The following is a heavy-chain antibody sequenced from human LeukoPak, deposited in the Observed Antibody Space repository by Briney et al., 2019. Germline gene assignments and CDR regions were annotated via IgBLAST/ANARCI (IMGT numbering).Heavy chain of an antibody. D-gene: IGHD5-12*01. Sequence: ASVKVSCKASGYTFTSYDINWVRQATGQGLEWMGWMNPNSGNTGYAQKFQGRVTMTRNTSISTAYMELSSLRSEDTAVYYCARDYYSGYDIDYWGQGTLVTVSS. CDR2: MNPNSGNT. V-gene: IGHV1-8*01. CDR1: GYTFTSYD. J-gene: IGHJ4*02. CDR3: ARDYYSGYDIDY.